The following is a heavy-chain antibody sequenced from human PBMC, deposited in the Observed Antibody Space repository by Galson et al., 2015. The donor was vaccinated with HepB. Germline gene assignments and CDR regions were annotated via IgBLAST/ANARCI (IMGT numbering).Heavy chain of an antibody. CDR3: ARSVLYGDSPDY. J-gene: IGHJ4*02. Sequence: SLRLSCAASGFTFSSYAMHWVRQAPGKGLEWVAVISYDGSNKYYADSVKGRFTISRDNSKNTLYLQMNSLRAEDTAVYYCARSVLYGDSPDYWGQGTLVTVSS. CDR1: GFTFSSYA. V-gene: IGHV3-30-3*01. D-gene: IGHD4-17*01. CDR2: ISYDGSNK.